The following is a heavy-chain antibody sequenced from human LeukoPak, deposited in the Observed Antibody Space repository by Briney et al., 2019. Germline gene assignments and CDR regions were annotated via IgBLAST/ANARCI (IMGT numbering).Heavy chain of an antibody. CDR3: ARVSSGWYPYYYYYSMDV. J-gene: IGHJ6*02. CDR2: IYSGGST. Sequence: PGGSLRLSCAASGFTVSSNYMSWVRQAPGKGLEWVSVIYSGGSTYYADSVKGRFTISRDNSKNTLYLQMNSLRAEDTAVYYCARVSSGWYPYYYYYSMDVWGQGTTVTVSS. CDR1: GFTVSSNY. V-gene: IGHV3-53*01. D-gene: IGHD6-19*01.